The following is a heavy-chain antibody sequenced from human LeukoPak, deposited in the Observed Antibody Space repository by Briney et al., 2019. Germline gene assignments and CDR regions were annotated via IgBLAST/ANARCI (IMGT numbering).Heavy chain of an antibody. J-gene: IGHJ6*04. CDR3: AQTYYDFWSGPNRMDV. CDR2: IYTSGST. V-gene: IGHV4-61*02. Sequence: SQTLSLTCTVSGGSISSGSYYWSWIRQPAGKGLEWIGRIYTSGSTNYNPSLKSRVTISVDTSKNQFSLKLSSVTAADTAVCYCAQTYYDFWSGPNRMDVWGKGTTVTVSS. CDR1: GGSISSGSYY. D-gene: IGHD3-3*01.